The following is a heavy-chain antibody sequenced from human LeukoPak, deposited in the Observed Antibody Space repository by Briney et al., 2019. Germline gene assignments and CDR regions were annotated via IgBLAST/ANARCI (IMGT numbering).Heavy chain of an antibody. CDR2: IKPDGSEK. CDR1: GFSFSVYW. V-gene: IGHV3-7*01. Sequence: GGSLRLSCAASGFSFSVYWMSWVRQAPGRGLEWEANIKPDGSEKNYGDSVKGRFTISRDNAKNSLFLQMNSLTAEDTAVYYCVRNWNLDSWGQGTLVTVSS. CDR3: VRNWNLDS. J-gene: IGHJ4*02. D-gene: IGHD1-1*01.